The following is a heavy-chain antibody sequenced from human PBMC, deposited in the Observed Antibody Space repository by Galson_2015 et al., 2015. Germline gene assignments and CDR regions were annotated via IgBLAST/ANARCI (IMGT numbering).Heavy chain of an antibody. J-gene: IGHJ3*02. CDR2: TYPGDSDT. CDR3: ARQLQLIPGLKHDAFDI. CDR1: GYRFTSSW. D-gene: IGHD6-6*01. V-gene: IGHV5-51*01. Sequence: SGAEVQKPGESLQISCKGSGYRFTSSWIGWVRQMPGKGLEWMGITYPGDSDTRYSPSFQGQVTISADKSISTAYLQWSSLKASDTAMYYCARQLQLIPGLKHDAFDIWGQGTMVTVSS.